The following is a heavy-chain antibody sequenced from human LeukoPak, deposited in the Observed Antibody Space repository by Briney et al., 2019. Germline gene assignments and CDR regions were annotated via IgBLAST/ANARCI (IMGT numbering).Heavy chain of an antibody. CDR2: ISDDGIKK. J-gene: IGHJ4*02. Sequence: GGSLRLSCAASGFSFSTYAMHWVRQAPGRGLEWVAVISDDGIKKYYGDSVKGRFSISRDNSKNTLYLQMNSLRAEDTAVYYCAKDNRQGDTAFDWGQGTLVTVSS. V-gene: IGHV3-30*04. CDR1: GFSFSTYA. D-gene: IGHD5-18*01. CDR3: AKDNRQGDTAFD.